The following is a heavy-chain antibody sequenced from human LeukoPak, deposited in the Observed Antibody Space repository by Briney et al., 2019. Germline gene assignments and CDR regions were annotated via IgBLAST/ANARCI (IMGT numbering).Heavy chain of an antibody. CDR2: IYSGERT. CDR3: AYEGTSNNDYIDV. D-gene: IGHD1-14*01. J-gene: IGHJ6*03. V-gene: IGHV3-53*01. Sequence: AGGSLRLSCAASGFHVSSNYMSWVRLAPGKGPEWVSVIYSGERTYYADSVKGRFTISRDNSKNTLYLQMNDLRAEDTAVYYCAYEGTSNNDYIDVWGEGTTVPVSS. CDR1: GFHVSSNY.